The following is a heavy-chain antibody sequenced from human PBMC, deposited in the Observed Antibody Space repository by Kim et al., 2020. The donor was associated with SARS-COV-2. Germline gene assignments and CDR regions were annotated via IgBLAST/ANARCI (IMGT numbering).Heavy chain of an antibody. D-gene: IGHD5-18*01. Sequence: YAKKIQGRVTMTTDTSTSTADMELRSLRSDDTAVYYCAREWSGYGRYFDYWGQGTLVTVSS. CDR3: AREWSGYGRYFDY. V-gene: IGHV1-18*01. J-gene: IGHJ4*02.